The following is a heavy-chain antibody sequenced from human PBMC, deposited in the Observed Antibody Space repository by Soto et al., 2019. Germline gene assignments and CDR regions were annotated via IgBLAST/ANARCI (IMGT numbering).Heavy chain of an antibody. J-gene: IGHJ4*02. V-gene: IGHV1-69*01. Sequence: QVQLVQSGAEVKKPGSSVKVSCKASGGTFSSYAISWVRQAPGQGLEWMGGIIPIFGTANYAQKFQGRVTITADESTSTAYMELSRLKSEDTAVYYCARSLWSYSSSSYHFDYWGQGTLVTVSS. CDR1: GGTFSSYA. CDR3: ARSLWSYSSSSYHFDY. CDR2: IIPIFGTA. D-gene: IGHD6-6*01.